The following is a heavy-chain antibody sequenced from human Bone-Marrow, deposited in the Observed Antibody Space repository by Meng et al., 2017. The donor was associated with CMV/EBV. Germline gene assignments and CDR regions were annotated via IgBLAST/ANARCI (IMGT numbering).Heavy chain of an antibody. CDR3: AKDMWGSTLDYYEY. V-gene: IGHV3-9*01. CDR1: GFTFSNHA. J-gene: IGHJ4*02. D-gene: IGHD1-1*01. CDR2: ITWNSGTI. Sequence: SLKISCAASGFTFSNHAMHWVRQPPGKGLEWVSGITWNSGTIVYADSVKGRFTISRDNAKNSLYLQMNSLSAEDTALYFCAKDMWGSTLDYYEYWEQGTLATVSS.